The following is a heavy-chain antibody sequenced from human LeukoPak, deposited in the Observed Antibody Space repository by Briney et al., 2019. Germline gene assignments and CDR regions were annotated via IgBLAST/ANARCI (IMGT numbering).Heavy chain of an antibody. Sequence: GRSLRLSCAASGFTFSSYGMHWVRQAPGKGLEWVAVIWYDGSNKYCADSVKGRFTISRDNSKNTLYLQMNSLRAEDTAVYYCARERAENSYSSSWDAFDYRGQGTLVTVSS. J-gene: IGHJ4*02. V-gene: IGHV3-33*01. CDR3: ARERAENSYSSSWDAFDY. CDR2: IWYDGSNK. CDR1: GFTFSSYG. D-gene: IGHD6-13*01.